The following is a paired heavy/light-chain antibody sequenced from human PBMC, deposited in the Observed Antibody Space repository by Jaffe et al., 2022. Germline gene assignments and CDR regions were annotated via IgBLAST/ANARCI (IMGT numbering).Heavy chain of an antibody. J-gene: IGHJ5*02. CDR1: GYSISSGYY. CDR2: VYHSGVT. CDR3: ARDGERHTGNYLLNYFDP. Sequence: QVQLQESGPGLVKPSETLSLTCAVSGYSISSGYYWGWIRQPPGKGLEWIGIVYHSGVTYYNPSLKSRATISADTSKNQFSLRLTSVTAADTAVYYCARDGERHTGNYLLNYFDPWGQGTLVTVSS. V-gene: IGHV4-38-2*02. D-gene: IGHD1-26*01.
Light chain of an antibody. V-gene: IGLV1-36*01. Sequence: QSVLTQPPSVSEAPRQRVTISCSGSSSNIGNNAVNWYQQFPGKAPKLLIYYGNLMPSGVSDRFSGSTSGTSASLAISGLQSEDEADYYCAAWDDSLNSYVFGTGTKVTVL. CDR3: AAWDDSLNSYV. CDR1: SSNIGNNA. J-gene: IGLJ1*01. CDR2: YGN.